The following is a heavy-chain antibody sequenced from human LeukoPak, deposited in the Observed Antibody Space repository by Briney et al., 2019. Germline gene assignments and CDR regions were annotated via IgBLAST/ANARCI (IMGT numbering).Heavy chain of an antibody. V-gene: IGHV3-23*01. CDR1: GFTFSSYA. CDR2: ISGSGDST. Sequence: GGSLRLSCAASGFTFSSYAISWVRQAPGKGLELVSAISGSGDSTNYADSVKGRFTISRDNSKNTLYLQMNSLRAEDTAFYYCARGEGLFDYRGQGTLVTVSS. J-gene: IGHJ4*02. CDR3: ARGEGLFDY.